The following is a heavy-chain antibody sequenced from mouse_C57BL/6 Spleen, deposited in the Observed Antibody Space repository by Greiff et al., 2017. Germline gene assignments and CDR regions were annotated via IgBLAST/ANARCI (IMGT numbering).Heavy chain of an antibody. D-gene: IGHD2-5*01. CDR3: ARDSNYGTAWFAY. V-gene: IGHV1-19*01. CDR1: GYTFTDYY. CDR2: INPYNGGT. Sequence: EVQLQQSGPVLVKPGASVKMSCKASGYTFTDYYMNWVKQSHGKSLEWIGVINPYNGGTSYNQKFKGKATLTVDTSSSTAYMELNSLTSEDSAVYYCARDSNYGTAWFAYWGQGTLVTVSA. J-gene: IGHJ3*01.